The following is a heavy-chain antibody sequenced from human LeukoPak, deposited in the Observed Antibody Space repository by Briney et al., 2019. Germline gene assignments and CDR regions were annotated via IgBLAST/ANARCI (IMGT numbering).Heavy chain of an antibody. CDR2: IKQDGSEK. J-gene: IGHJ4*02. CDR1: GFTFSSYW. V-gene: IGHV3-7*01. CDR3: ARAPPGPSHSSSRTHFDY. Sequence: GGSLRLSCAASGFTFSSYWMSWVRQAPGKGLEWVANIKQDGSEKYYVDSVKGRFTISRDNAKNSLYLQMNSLRAEDTAVYYCARAPPGPSHSSSRTHFDYWGQGTLVTVSS. D-gene: IGHD6-6*01.